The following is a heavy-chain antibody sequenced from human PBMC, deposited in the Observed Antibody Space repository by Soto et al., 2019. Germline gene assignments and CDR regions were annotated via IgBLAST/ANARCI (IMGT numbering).Heavy chain of an antibody. J-gene: IGHJ6*02. D-gene: IGHD6-6*01. CDR1: GGTFNTYA. Sequence: QVQLVQSGAEVKKPGSSVKVSCKASGGTFNTYAVSWVRQAPGQGLEWMGGVIPTFGTPKYAQKFQGRVTITADESTNTAYMELTSLRFEDTAMYYCARGHASSSVGGYNFYPMDVWGQGTTVTVSS. CDR3: ARGHASSSVGGYNFYPMDV. V-gene: IGHV1-69*01. CDR2: VIPTFGTP.